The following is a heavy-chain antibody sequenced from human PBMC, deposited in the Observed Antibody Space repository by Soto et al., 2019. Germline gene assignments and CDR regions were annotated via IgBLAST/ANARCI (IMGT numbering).Heavy chain of an antibody. Sequence: EVQLLESGGGLVQPGGSLRLSCAASGFTFSSYAMSWVLQAPGKGLEWVSAISGSGGSTYYADSVKGRFTISRDNSKNTLYLQMNSLRAEDTAVYYCAKDKVVAAARYYGMDVWGQGTTVTVSS. J-gene: IGHJ6*02. CDR3: AKDKVVAAARYYGMDV. CDR2: ISGSGGST. D-gene: IGHD6-13*01. V-gene: IGHV3-23*01. CDR1: GFTFSSYA.